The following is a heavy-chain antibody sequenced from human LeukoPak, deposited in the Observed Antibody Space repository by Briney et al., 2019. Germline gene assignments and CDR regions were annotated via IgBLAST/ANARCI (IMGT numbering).Heavy chain of an antibody. CDR2: ISGSRTST. CDR3: AELGITMIGGV. J-gene: IGHJ6*04. CDR1: GFTFNSYA. D-gene: IGHD3-10*02. V-gene: IGHV3-23*01. Sequence: TGGSLRLSCAASGFTFNSYAMSWVRQAPGKGLEWVSTISGSRTSTYYADSVKGRFTISRDNAKNSLYLQMNSLRAEDTAVYYCAELGITMIGGVWGKGTTVTISS.